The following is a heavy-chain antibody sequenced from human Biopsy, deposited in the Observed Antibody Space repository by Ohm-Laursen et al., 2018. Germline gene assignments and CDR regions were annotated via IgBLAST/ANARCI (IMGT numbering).Heavy chain of an antibody. J-gene: IGHJ4*02. Sequence: SLRLSCTASGFTFSSYAMTWLRQAPGKGLEWVSVINTSGGSTHYAVSVKGRFTISRDNSKNTLYLRMNSLRAEDTAVYYCAKPADSYGSEFYFDYWGQGTLVTVSS. CDR3: AKPADSYGSEFYFDY. CDR2: INTSGGST. V-gene: IGHV3-23*01. CDR1: GFTFSSYA. D-gene: IGHD4-17*01.